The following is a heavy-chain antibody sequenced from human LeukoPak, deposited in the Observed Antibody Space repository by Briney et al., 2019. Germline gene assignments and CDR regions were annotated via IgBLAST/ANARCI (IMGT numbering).Heavy chain of an antibody. J-gene: IGHJ3*01. CDR1: GFTFSSNV. D-gene: IGHD3-10*01. CDR3: ATSRGVESGGLDL. V-gene: IGHV3-23*01. Sequence: GGSLRLSCAASGFTFSSNVMAWVRQALGKGLEWVSAISDSGGSTYYADSVKGRFTISRDNSKNTLYLQMNSLRAEDTAVYCCATSRGVESGGLDLWGQGTMVTVSS. CDR2: ISDSGGST.